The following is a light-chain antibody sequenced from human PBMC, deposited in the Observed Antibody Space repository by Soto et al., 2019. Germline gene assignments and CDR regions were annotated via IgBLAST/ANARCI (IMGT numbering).Light chain of an antibody. CDR2: SNS. CDR3: AAWDDSLSGFYL. CDR1: SSNIGKNY. J-gene: IGLJ1*01. Sequence: QSVLTQPPSASGTPGQRVTISCSGSSSNIGKNYVYWYQQLPGTAPELLIYSNSQRPSGVPDRFSASKSGTSASLAISGLRSEDEADYYCAAWDDSLSGFYLFGTGTKVIVL. V-gene: IGLV1-47*02.